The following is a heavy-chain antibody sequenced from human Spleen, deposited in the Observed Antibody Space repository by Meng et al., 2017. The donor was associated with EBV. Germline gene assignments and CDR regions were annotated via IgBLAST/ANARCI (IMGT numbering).Heavy chain of an antibody. Sequence: GTRPLSGRLSGGPIRRVDTSWGWISQPPGRGLQWMESMYFGATTYYNPSRKSRVAISMDTSKNYFSLKVSSVTAADTAVYYCPRHIEPWANSFDPWGQGALVTVSS. D-gene: IGHD1-26*01. CDR1: GGPIRRVDTS. CDR3: PRHIEPWANSFDP. CDR2: MYFGATT. V-gene: IGHV4-39*01. J-gene: IGHJ5*02.